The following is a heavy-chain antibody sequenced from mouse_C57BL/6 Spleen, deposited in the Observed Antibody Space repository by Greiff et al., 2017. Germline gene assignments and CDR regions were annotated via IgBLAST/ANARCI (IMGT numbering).Heavy chain of an antibody. V-gene: IGHV1-76*01. D-gene: IGHD2-1*01. CDR2: VYPGSGNT. CDR1: GYTFTDYY. CDR3: ARGDGNYGDY. Sequence: VNVVESGAELVRPGASVKLSCKASGYTFTDYYINWVKQRPGQGLEWIARVYPGSGNTYYNEKFKGKATLTAEKSSSTAYMQLSSLTSADAAVYVCARGDGNYGDYWGQGTTRTVSS. J-gene: IGHJ2*01.